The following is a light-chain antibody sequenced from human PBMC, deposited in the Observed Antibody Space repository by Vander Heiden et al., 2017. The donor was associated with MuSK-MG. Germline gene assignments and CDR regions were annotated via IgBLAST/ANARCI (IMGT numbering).Light chain of an antibody. CDR2: AAS. J-gene: IGKJ5*01. CDR3: QQSYSTPSIT. Sequence: DIQMTQSPSSLSASVGDRVTITCRASQSISSYLNWYQQKPGKAPKLLIYAASSLQSGVPSRFSGSGSGTDFTLTILRLQPEDFATYYCQQSYSTPSITFGQGTRLEIK. V-gene: IGKV1-39*01. CDR1: QSISSY.